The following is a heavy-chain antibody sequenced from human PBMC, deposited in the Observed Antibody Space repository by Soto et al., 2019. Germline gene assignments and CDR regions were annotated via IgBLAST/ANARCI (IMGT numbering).Heavy chain of an antibody. V-gene: IGHV4-30-2*01. CDR3: ARELLFYDSDGFSWDDAFDI. CDR2: IYQSGST. J-gene: IGHJ3*02. CDR1: GGSLSSSAYS. D-gene: IGHD3-22*01. Sequence: SETLSLTCAVSGGSLSSSAYSWSWIRQPPGKGLEWIGFIYQSGSTYYNPSLKSRVTMSLDRPKNQFSLKLSSVTAADTAVYYCARELLFYDSDGFSWDDAFDIWGQGTLVTVSS.